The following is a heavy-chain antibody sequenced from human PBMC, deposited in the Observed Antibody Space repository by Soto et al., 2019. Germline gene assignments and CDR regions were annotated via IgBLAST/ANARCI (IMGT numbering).Heavy chain of an antibody. J-gene: IGHJ2*01. D-gene: IGHD2-15*01. CDR3: ARGVVATIGYWYFDL. CDR2: MYYSGSA. Sequence: PSETLSLTCTVSCGSVSSGRDYWSWIRQSPGKGLEWIGYMYYSGSATYNPSLKSRVTISVDTSKNQFSLKLSSVTAADTAVFYCARGVVATIGYWYFDLWGRGTLVTVSS. V-gene: IGHV4-61*01. CDR1: CGSVSSGRDY.